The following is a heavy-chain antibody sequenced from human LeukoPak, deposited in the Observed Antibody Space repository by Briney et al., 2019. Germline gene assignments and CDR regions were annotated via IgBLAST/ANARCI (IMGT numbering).Heavy chain of an antibody. CDR2: INANNGNT. D-gene: IGHD3-16*01. Sequence: ASVKVSCKASGYTFTSYGITWVRQAPGQGLEWMGWINANNGNTNYAQNLQGRVTMTRDTSTSTAYMELRSLRSEDTAVYYCAREIGSRHHGGRSLKFDEDLSPNRGQGTLVTVSS. V-gene: IGHV1-18*01. CDR1: GYTFTSYG. CDR3: AREIGSRHHGGRSLKFDEDLSPN. J-gene: IGHJ4*02.